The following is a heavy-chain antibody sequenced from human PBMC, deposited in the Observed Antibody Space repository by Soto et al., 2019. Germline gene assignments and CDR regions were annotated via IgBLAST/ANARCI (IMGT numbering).Heavy chain of an antibody. Sequence: SETLSLTCSVSGDSIISNYYWGWVRQSPGKGLEWIASIYYSGSTYYNMSLKSRVTISVDTSKNQFSLNLNSVTATDTAVYYCARHMGFASTCSPLDYWGQGALVT. D-gene: IGHD2-2*01. CDR3: ARHMGFASTCSPLDY. J-gene: IGHJ4*02. CDR2: IYYSGST. CDR1: GDSIISNYY. V-gene: IGHV4-39*01.